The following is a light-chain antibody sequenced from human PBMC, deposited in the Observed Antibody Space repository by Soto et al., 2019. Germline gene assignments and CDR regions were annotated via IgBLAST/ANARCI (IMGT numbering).Light chain of an antibody. J-gene: IGKJ2*01. V-gene: IGKV4-1*01. CDR2: WAS. Sequence: DIVMTQSPDSLAVSLGERATINCKSSQSVLYSSNNKHYLAWYQQRPGQPPKLLIYWASTRESGVPDRFSGSGSGTDFTLTITSLQADDVAVYYCQQYESTPPTFGQGTKLEIK. CDR1: QSVLYSSNNKHY. CDR3: QQYESTPPT.